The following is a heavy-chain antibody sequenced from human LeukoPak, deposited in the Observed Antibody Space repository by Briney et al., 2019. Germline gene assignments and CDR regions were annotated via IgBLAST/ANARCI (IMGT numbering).Heavy chain of an antibody. D-gene: IGHD6-13*01. V-gene: IGHV4-39*07. J-gene: IGHJ6*03. CDR2: IFYSGST. CDR1: GGSISTSNYY. CDR3: ARGIATRRYYYYYMDV. Sequence: SETLSLTCTVSGGSISTSNYYWGWIRQPPGKGLEWIGNIFYSGSTYYGPSLKSRLTISLDTSKNQFSLKLSSVTAADTAVYYCARGIATRRYYYYYMDVWGKGTTVTVSS.